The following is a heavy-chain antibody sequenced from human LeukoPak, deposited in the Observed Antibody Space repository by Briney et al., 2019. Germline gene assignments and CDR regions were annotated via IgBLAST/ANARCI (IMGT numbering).Heavy chain of an antibody. CDR1: GGSISSSSYY. Sequence: SETLSLTCPVSGGSISSSSYYWGWIRQPPVKGLEWIGSIYYSGSTYYNPSLKSRVTISVDTSKNQFSLKLSSVTAADTAVYYCAAQSPAKGYYYYMDVWGKGTTATVSS. J-gene: IGHJ6*03. CDR2: IYYSGST. V-gene: IGHV4-39*01. CDR3: AAQSPAKGYYYYMDV.